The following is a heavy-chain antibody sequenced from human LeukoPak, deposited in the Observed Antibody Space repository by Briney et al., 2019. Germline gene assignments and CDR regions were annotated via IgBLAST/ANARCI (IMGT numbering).Heavy chain of an antibody. Sequence: SETLSLTCTVSGGSISSYYWSWLRQPPGKGLEWLGYIYYSGSTNYNPSLKSRVTISVDTSKNQFSLKLSSVTAADTAVYYCASAEQPRPGAFDIWGQGTMVTVSS. CDR3: ASAEQPRPGAFDI. CDR1: GGSISSYY. D-gene: IGHD6-13*01. V-gene: IGHV4-59*01. J-gene: IGHJ3*02. CDR2: IYYSGST.